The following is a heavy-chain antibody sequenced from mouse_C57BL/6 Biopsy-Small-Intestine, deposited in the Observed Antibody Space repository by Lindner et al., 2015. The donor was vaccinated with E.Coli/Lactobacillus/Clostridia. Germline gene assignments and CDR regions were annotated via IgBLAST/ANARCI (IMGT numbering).Heavy chain of an antibody. CDR1: GYTFTTYW. V-gene: IGHV1-50*01. CDR2: IDPSDGYN. Sequence: VQLQEVWGVNCEDLGRSVKLSCKASGYTFTTYWMQWVKQRPGQGLEWIGVIDPSDGYNEYDQKFKGKATLTVDTSSSTAYMQLSSLTSEDSAVYYCARRGYYSDSSYYAMDYWGQGTSVTVSS. D-gene: IGHD1-1*01. CDR3: ARRGYYSDSSYYAMDY. J-gene: IGHJ4*01.